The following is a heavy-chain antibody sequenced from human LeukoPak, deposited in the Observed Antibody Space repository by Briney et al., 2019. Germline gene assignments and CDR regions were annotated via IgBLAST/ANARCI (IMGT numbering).Heavy chain of an antibody. D-gene: IGHD4-23*01. CDR3: ARSSDYGGYYYMDV. CDR2: IIPIFGTA. J-gene: IGHJ6*03. V-gene: IGHV1-69*13. Sequence: GASVKVSCKASGGTFSSYAISWVRQAPGQGLEWMGGIIPIFGTANYAQKFQGRVTITADESTSTAYMELGSLRSEDTAVYYCARSSDYGGYYYMDVWGKGTTVTISS. CDR1: GGTFSSYA.